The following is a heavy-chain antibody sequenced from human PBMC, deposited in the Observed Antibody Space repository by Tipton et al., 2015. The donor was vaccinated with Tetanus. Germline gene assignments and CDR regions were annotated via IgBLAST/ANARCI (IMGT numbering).Heavy chain of an antibody. J-gene: IGHJ4*02. CDR3: ARGGTMDY. D-gene: IGHD1-1*01. V-gene: IGHV1-18*01. CDR2: INTDKGST. CDR1: GYTFTSFG. Sequence: QSGPEVKKPGASVKVSCKASGYTFTSFGINWVRQAPGQGLEWVGWINTDKGSTNYAQNLQGRVIMTTDTSTLTAYMELRSLRSDDTAVYYCARGGTMDYWGQGTLVTVSA.